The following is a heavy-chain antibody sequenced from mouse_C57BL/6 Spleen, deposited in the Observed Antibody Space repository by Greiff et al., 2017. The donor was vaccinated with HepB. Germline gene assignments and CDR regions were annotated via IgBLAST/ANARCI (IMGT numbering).Heavy chain of an antibody. V-gene: IGHV1-82*01. D-gene: IGHD1-1*01. J-gene: IGHJ1*03. CDR3: ARKDGSSPYWYFDV. Sequence: VKLMESGPELVKPGASVKISCKASGYAFSSSWMNWVKQRPGKGLEWIGRIYPGDGDTNYNGKFKGKATLTADKSSSTAYMQLSSLTSEDSAVYFCARKDGSSPYWYFDVWGTGTTVTVSS. CDR2: IYPGDGDT. CDR1: GYAFSSSW.